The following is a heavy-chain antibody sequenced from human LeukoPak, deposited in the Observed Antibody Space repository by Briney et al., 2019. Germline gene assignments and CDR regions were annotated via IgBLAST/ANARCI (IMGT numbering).Heavy chain of an antibody. CDR2: ISGFHGIT. D-gene: IGHD3-22*01. CDR1: GFTFSSYA. Sequence: PGGSLRLSCAASGFTFSSYAMTWVRQALGKGLEWVSTISGFHGITYYADSVKGRFTVSRDNSKNTLYLQMNSLRAEDTAVYYCAGQSTIIPWGTFDIWGQGTMVTVSS. J-gene: IGHJ3*02. V-gene: IGHV3-23*01. CDR3: AGQSTIIPWGTFDI.